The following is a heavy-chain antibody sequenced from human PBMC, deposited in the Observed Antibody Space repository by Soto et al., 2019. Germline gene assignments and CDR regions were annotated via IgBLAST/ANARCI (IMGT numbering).Heavy chain of an antibody. CDR3: ARFGEYQLLGFLSYGLGETNYYYMDV. CDR1: GYSFTSYW. Sequence: GESLKISCKGSGYSFTSYWIGWVRQMPGKGLEWMGIIYPGDSDTRYSPSFQGQVTISADKSISTAYLQWSSLKASDTAMYYCARFGEYQLLGFLSYGLGETNYYYMDVWGKGTTVTVSS. CDR2: IYPGDSDT. V-gene: IGHV5-51*01. J-gene: IGHJ6*03. D-gene: IGHD2-2*01.